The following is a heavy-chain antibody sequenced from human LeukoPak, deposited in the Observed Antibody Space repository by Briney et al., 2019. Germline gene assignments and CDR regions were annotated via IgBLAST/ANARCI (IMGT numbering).Heavy chain of an antibody. CDR1: GFTFDDYA. V-gene: IGHV3-9*01. D-gene: IGHD2-15*01. Sequence: PGGSLRLSRAASGFTFDDYAMHWVRQAPGKGLEWVSGISWNSGSIGYADSVKGRFTISRDNAKNSLYLQMNSLRAEDTALYYCVKVYCSGGSCYYFDYWGQGTLVTVSS. J-gene: IGHJ4*02. CDR2: ISWNSGSI. CDR3: VKVYCSGGSCYYFDY.